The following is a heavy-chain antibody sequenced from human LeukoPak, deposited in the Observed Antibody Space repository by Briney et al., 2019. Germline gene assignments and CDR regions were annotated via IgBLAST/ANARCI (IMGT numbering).Heavy chain of an antibody. J-gene: IGHJ3*02. V-gene: IGHV3-43*02. CDR1: GFTFSSFD. CDR3: ARVLMTTVTISTFDI. D-gene: IGHD4-17*01. CDR2: ISGDGGST. Sequence: GGSLRLSCVVSGFTFSSFDMHWVRQAPGKGLEWVSLISGDGGSTSYADSVKGRFTISRDNSKNSLYLQMNSLRTEDTAFYYCARVLMTTVTISTFDIWGQGTMVTVSS.